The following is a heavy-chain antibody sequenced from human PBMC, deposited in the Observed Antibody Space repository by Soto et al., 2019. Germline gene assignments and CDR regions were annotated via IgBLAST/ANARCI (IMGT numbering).Heavy chain of an antibody. CDR3: ARVLGGYHMDV. CDR2: IYYSGST. CDR1: GCSISSYY. D-gene: IGHD5-12*01. Sequence: QVQLQESGPGLVKPSETLSLTCTVSGCSISSYYWSWIRQPPGKGLEWIGYIYYSGSTNYNPSLKSLVTISVDTSKNQFSLKLSSVTAADTAVYYCARVLGGYHMDVWGKGTTVTVSS. V-gene: IGHV4-59*01. J-gene: IGHJ6*04.